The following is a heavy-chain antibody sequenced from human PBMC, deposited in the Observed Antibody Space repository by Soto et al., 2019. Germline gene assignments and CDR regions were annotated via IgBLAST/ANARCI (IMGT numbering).Heavy chain of an antibody. CDR3: ARETDYYGSGNGYGMDV. V-gene: IGHV5-51*01. J-gene: IGHJ6*02. D-gene: IGHD3-10*01. CDR1: GYSFTSYW. CDR2: IYPGDSDT. Sequence: PGESLKISCKGSGYSFTSYWIGWVRQMPGKGLEWMGIIYPGDSDTRYSPSFQGQVTISADKSISTAYLQWSSLKASDTAMYYCARETDYYGSGNGYGMDVWGQGTTVTVSS.